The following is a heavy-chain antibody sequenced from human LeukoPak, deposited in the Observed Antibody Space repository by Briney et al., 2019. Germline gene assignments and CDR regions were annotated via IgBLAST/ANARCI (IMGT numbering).Heavy chain of an antibody. Sequence: GGSLRLSCAASGFTFSSYGMHWVRQAPGKGLEGVAFIRYDGSNKYYADSVKGRFTISRDNSKNTLYLQMNSLRAEDTAVYYCAKPYSSSGLFWFDLWGQGTLVTVSS. CDR2: IRYDGSNK. D-gene: IGHD6-6*01. J-gene: IGHJ5*02. CDR1: GFTFSSYG. V-gene: IGHV3-30*02. CDR3: AKPYSSSGLFWFDL.